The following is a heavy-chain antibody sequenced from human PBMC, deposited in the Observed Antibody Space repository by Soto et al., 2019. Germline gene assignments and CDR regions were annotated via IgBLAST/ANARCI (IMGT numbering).Heavy chain of an antibody. V-gene: IGHV4-59*08. J-gene: IGHJ6*04. CDR1: GGSISSSY. D-gene: IGHD3-9*01. CDR2: IHYSGST. CDR3: ARHSTGLDV. Sequence: QVQLQESGPGLVKPSETLSLTCTVSGGSISSSYWSWIRQPPGKGLEWVGYIHYSGSTHYNPSLNSRIIISLDTSKNQFSLKLTSVTATDTAVYYCARHSTGLDVWGKGTTVTVSS.